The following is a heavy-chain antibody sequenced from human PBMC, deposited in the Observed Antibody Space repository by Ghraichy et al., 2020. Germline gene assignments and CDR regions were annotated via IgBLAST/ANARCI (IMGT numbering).Heavy chain of an antibody. CDR3: ARYSLMYTIGWKHPRAFDI. J-gene: IGHJ3*02. CDR1: GDSVSSDIAA. D-gene: IGHD6-19*01. CDR2: TYYRSKWYS. Sequence: SQTLSLTCAISGDSVSSDIAAWSWIRQSPSRGLEWLGRTYYRSKWYSDYAVSVRSRITINPDTSKNQFSLQLNSVTPEDTAVYYCARYSLMYTIGWKHPRAFDIWGQGTMVTVSS. V-gene: IGHV6-1*01.